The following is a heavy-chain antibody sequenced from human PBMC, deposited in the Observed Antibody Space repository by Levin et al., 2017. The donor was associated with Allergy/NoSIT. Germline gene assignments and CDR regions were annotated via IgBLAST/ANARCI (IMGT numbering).Heavy chain of an antibody. J-gene: IGHJ5*02. Sequence: EASVKVSCKASGYTFTGFYMHWVRQAPGQGLEWMGWINPNSGGTNYAQKFQGRVTMTRDTSISTAYMELSRLRSDDTAVYYCAREGPVLRYFDWPTNWFDPGGQGTLVTVSS. CDR1: GYTFTGFY. V-gene: IGHV1-2*02. CDR3: AREGPVLRYFDWPTNWFDP. D-gene: IGHD3-9*01. CDR2: INPNSGGT.